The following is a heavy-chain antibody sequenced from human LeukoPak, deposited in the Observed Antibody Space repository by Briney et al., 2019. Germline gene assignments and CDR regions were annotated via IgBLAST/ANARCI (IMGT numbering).Heavy chain of an antibody. CDR1: GFIVSSNY. V-gene: IGHV3-53*01. CDR2: IYTGGST. Sequence: GGSLRLSCAASGFIVSSNYMTWVRQAPGKGLEWISVIYTGGSTFYADSVKGRFTISRDNSKNTPYLQMNSLRAEDTAVYYCAKGGWTITRHMMDIWGQGTMVTVSS. J-gene: IGHJ3*02. D-gene: IGHD5-24*01. CDR3: AKGGWTITRHMMDI.